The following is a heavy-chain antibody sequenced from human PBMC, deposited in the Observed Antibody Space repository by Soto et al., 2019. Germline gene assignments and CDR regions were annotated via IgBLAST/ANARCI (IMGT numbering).Heavy chain of an antibody. Sequence: SVPRLANPTQALTLTCTFSGFSLSTTGMRVSWVRQPPGKALEWLARIDWDNDKFYSTSLKTRLTISKNTSKSQGVLTGTNGDHADTATYYCARSTTWFYIDYWGQGSLVTVSS. D-gene: IGHD6-13*01. V-gene: IGHV2-70*04. CDR2: IDWDNDK. J-gene: IGHJ4*02. CDR1: GFSLSTTGMR. CDR3: ARSTTWFYIDY.